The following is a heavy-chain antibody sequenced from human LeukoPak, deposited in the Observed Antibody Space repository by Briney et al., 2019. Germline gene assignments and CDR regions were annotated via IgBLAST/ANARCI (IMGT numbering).Heavy chain of an antibody. CDR2: IYYSGSA. D-gene: IGHD1-26*01. CDR1: GGSISSYY. V-gene: IGHV4-59*01. J-gene: IGHJ5*02. CDR3: ARASGSYRVARPRKASDP. Sequence: PSETLSLTCTVSGGSISSYYWSWIRQPPGKGLEWIGYIYYSGSANYNPSLKSRVTISVDTSKNQFSLKLSSVTAADTAVYYCARASGSYRVARPRKASDPWGQGTLVTVSS.